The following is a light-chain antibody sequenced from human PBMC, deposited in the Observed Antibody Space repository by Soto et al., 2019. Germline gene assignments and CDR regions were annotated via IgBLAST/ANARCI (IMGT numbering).Light chain of an antibody. CDR2: GAS. J-gene: IGKJ1*01. CDR3: HQYGSSPQT. V-gene: IGKV3-20*01. CDR1: QSVSSSY. Sequence: EIVLTQSPGTLSLSTGERATLSCRASQSVSSSYLAWYQQKPGQAPRLLIYGASSRATGIPDRFTGSGSGTDFTLTISRLEPEDFAVFYCHQYGSSPQTFGQGTKVDNK.